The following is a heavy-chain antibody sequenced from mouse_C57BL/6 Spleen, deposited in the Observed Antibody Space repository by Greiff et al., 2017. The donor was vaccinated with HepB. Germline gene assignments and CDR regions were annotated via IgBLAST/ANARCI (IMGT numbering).Heavy chain of an antibody. CDR2: IDTSDSET. CDR1: GYTFTSYW. CDR3: ARGEGYGGYGFAY. J-gene: IGHJ3*01. D-gene: IGHD2-3*01. V-gene: IGHV1-52*01. Sequence: QVQLQQSGAELVRPGSSVKLSCKASGYTFTSYWMHWVKQRPIQGLEWIGNIDTSDSETHYNQKFKDKATLTVDKSSSTAYMQLSSLTSEDSAVYYCARGEGYGGYGFAYWGQGTLVTVSA.